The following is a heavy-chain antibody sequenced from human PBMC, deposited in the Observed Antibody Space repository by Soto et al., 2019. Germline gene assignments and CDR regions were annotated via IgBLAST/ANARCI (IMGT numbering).Heavy chain of an antibody. V-gene: IGHV1-2*02. Sequence: ASVKVSCKASGYTFTGYYIHWVRQAPGQGLEWMGWINTNSGGTNYAQKFQGRVTMTRDTSISTAYMELSRLTSDGTAVYYCARTQTNDYWGQGTLVTVYS. J-gene: IGHJ4*02. CDR2: INTNSGGT. CDR1: GYTFTGYY. CDR3: ARTQTNDY.